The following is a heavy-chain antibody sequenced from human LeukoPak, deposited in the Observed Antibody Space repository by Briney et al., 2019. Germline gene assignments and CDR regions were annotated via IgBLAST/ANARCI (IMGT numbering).Heavy chain of an antibody. CDR3: ARGDGYNPYWYFDL. Sequence: SETLSLTCTVSGGSISSGGYYWSWIRQHPGKGLEWIGYIYYSGSTYYNPSLKSRVTISVDTSKNQFSLKLSSVTAADTAVYYCARGDGYNPYWYFDLWGRGTLVTVSS. V-gene: IGHV4-31*03. CDR2: IYYSGST. D-gene: IGHD5-24*01. CDR1: GGSISSGGYY. J-gene: IGHJ2*01.